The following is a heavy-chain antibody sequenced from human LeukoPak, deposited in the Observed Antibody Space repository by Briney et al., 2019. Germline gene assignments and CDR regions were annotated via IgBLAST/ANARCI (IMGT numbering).Heavy chain of an antibody. CDR1: GGSISSYY. Sequence: SETLSLTCTVSGGSISSYYWSWIRQPAGKGLEWIGRIYTSGSTNYNPSLKSRVTMSVDTSKNQFSLKLSSVTAADTAVYYCAREVDIVMDDAFDIWGQGTMVTVSS. D-gene: IGHD5-12*01. V-gene: IGHV4-4*07. J-gene: IGHJ3*02. CDR3: AREVDIVMDDAFDI. CDR2: IYTSGST.